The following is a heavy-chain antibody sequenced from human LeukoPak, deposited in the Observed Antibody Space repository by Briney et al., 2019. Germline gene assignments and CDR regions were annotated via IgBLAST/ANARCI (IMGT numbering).Heavy chain of an antibody. Sequence: PGGSLRLSCAASGFTFSSYAMHWVRQAPGKGLEWVAVISYDGSNKYYADSVKGRFTISRDNSKNTLYLQMNSLRAEDTAVYYCARINSEDDSWGQGTLVTVSS. D-gene: IGHD3-10*01. CDR1: GFTFSSYA. V-gene: IGHV3-30-3*01. CDR3: ARINSEDDS. CDR2: ISYDGSNK. J-gene: IGHJ5*01.